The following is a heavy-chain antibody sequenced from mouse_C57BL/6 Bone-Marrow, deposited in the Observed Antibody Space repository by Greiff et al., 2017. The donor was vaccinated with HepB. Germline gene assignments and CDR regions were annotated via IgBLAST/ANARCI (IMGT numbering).Heavy chain of an antibody. CDR2: INPNNGGT. CDR1: GYTFTDYY. J-gene: IGHJ4*01. CDR3: ARGITTVVATDYAMDY. Sequence: EVQLQQSGPELVKPGASVKISCKASGYTFTDYYMNWVKQSHGKSLEWIGDINPNNGGTSYNQKFKGKATLTVDKSSSTDYMELRSQTSEDSAVYYCARGITTVVATDYAMDYWGQGTSVTVSS. V-gene: IGHV1-26*01. D-gene: IGHD1-1*01.